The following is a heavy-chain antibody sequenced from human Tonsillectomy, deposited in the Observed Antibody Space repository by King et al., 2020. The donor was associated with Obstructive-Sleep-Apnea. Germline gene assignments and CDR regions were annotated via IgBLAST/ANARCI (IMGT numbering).Heavy chain of an antibody. Sequence: VQLQESGPGLVIPSETLSLTCTVSGYSISNGYYWGWIRQPPGKGLEWIGSIYYSGSTYYNPSLKSRVTISVDTSKNQFSLKLSSLTAADTAVYYCAGDIQPAATLNFDYWGQGTLVTVSS. CDR1: GYSISNGYY. V-gene: IGHV4-38-2*02. CDR3: AGDIQPAATLNFDY. J-gene: IGHJ4*02. CDR2: IYYSGST. D-gene: IGHD2-2*01.